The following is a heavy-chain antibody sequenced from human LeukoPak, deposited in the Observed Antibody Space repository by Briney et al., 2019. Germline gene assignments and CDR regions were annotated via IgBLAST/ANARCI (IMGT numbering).Heavy chain of an antibody. CDR3: ARDLYGDSDY. J-gene: IGHJ4*02. Sequence: PSETLSLTCTVSGGSISSSSYYWGWIRQPPGKGLEWIGSIYYSGSTYYNPSLKSRVTISVDTSKNQFSLKLSSVTAADTAVYYCARDLYGDSDYWGLGTLVTVSS. D-gene: IGHD4-17*01. CDR2: IYYSGST. V-gene: IGHV4-39*07. CDR1: GGSISSSSYY.